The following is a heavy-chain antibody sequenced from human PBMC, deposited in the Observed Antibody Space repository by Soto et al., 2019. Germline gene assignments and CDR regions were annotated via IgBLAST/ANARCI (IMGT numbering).Heavy chain of an antibody. CDR3: ARVDHRGYFFVLLEF. V-gene: IGHV4-31*03. CDR2: INDSGNM. J-gene: IGHJ4*02. Sequence: PSETLSLTGTVSGGSITSWVHYWAWIRQYPGKGMEWIGHINDSGNMYSYNPSLKSRVTIPAYTSRIQFFLRLSYLTAADTAAYYCARVDHRGYFFVLLEFWGEAILVTV. CDR1: GGSITSWVHY. D-gene: IGHD3-10*02.